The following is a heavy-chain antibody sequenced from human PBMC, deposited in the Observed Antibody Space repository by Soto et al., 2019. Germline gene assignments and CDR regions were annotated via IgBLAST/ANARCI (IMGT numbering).Heavy chain of an antibody. D-gene: IGHD2-2*01. V-gene: IGHV1-69*01. CDR2: IIPISGTA. J-gene: IGHJ6*02. Sequence: QVQLVQSGAEVKKPGSSVKVSCKASGGTFSSYAISWVRQAPGQGLEWMGGIIPISGTANYAQKFQGRVTITADESTSTAYMELSRLSSEDTAVYYCARSQGSSTSLEIYYYYYYGMAGWGQGTTVTVSS. CDR1: GGTFSSYA. CDR3: ARSQGSSTSLEIYYYYYYGMAG.